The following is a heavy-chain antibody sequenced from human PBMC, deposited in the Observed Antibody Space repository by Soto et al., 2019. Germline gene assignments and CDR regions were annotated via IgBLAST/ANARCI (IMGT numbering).Heavy chain of an antibody. CDR1: GGTFSSYA. J-gene: IGHJ4*02. V-gene: IGHV1-69*01. CDR2: IIPILGTV. D-gene: IGHD6-13*01. Sequence: QVQLVQSGAEVKKPGSSVKVSCKASGGTFSSYAISWVRQAPGQGLEWMGGIIPILGTVNYAQKFQGRVTITADESTSTAYMELSSLSSEDTAVYYCARGEDSSSWFTTFDYWGQGTLVTVSS. CDR3: ARGEDSSSWFTTFDY.